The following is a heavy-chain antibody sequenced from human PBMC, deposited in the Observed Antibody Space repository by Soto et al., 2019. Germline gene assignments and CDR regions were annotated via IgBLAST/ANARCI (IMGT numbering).Heavy chain of an antibody. D-gene: IGHD3-16*01. CDR2: IYYSGST. J-gene: IGHJ4*02. Sequence: KTSETLSLTCTVSGGSISSGGYYWSWIRQHPGKGLEWIGYIYYSGSTYYNPSLKSRVTISVDTSKNQFSLKLSSVTAADTAVYYCARRWGDYFDYWGQGTLVTVSS. V-gene: IGHV4-31*03. CDR3: ARRWGDYFDY. CDR1: GGSISSGGYY.